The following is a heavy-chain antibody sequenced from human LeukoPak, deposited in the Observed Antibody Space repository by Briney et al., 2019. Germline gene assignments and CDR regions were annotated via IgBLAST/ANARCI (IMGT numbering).Heavy chain of an antibody. J-gene: IGHJ3*02. CDR3: ARETLAVAGTEDAFDI. Sequence: SETLSLTCAVYGGSFSGYYWSWIRQPPGKGLEWIGEINHSGSTNYNPSLKSRVTISVDTSKNQFSLKLSSVTAADTAVYYCARETLAVAGTEDAFDIWGQGTMVTVSA. CDR2: INHSGST. D-gene: IGHD6-19*01. CDR1: GGSFSGYY. V-gene: IGHV4-34*01.